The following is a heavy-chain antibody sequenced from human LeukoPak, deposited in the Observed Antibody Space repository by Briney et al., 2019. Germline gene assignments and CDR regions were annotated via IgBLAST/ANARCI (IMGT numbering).Heavy chain of an antibody. J-gene: IGHJ6*04. D-gene: IGHD3-10*01. CDR3: ARMPVLQWSLSYYYAMDV. V-gene: IGHV2-70*20. CDR1: GLSLSTGGMC. Sequence: SGPAVVKLTQIFTLPCTFPGLSLSTGGMCGSWVGQLPGKALEWLALIDWDDDKYYSTSPKTRLTLSNDTYKNPVVLTMPNMDPVDTAPYSCARMPVLQWSLSYYYAMDVWGKGTTVTVSS. CDR2: IDWDDDK.